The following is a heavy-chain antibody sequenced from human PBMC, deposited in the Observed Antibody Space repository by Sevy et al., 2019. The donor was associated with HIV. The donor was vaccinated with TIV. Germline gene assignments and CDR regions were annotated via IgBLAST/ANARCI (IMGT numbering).Heavy chain of an antibody. J-gene: IGHJ4*02. CDR2: IIPIFGTA. D-gene: IGHD3-22*01. CDR1: GGTFSSYA. Sequence: ASVKVSCKASGGTFSSYAISWVRQAPGQGLEWMGGIIPIFGTANYAQKFQGRVTLTADESTGTAYMELSSLRSEDTAVYYCARAYYDSSGYSLGLDYWGQGTLVTVSS. V-gene: IGHV1-69*13. CDR3: ARAYYDSSGYSLGLDY.